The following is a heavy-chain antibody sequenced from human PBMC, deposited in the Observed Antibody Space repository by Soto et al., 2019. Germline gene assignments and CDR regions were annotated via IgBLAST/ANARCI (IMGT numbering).Heavy chain of an antibody. CDR2: IFQSGST. V-gene: IGHV4-4*02. J-gene: IGHJ5*02. D-gene: IGHD6-19*01. CDR3: ARGRGRYSSGWSWFDP. CDR1: GGTIRSPDW. Sequence: SETLSLTCGVSGGTIRSPDWWTWVRQPPGKGLEWIGEIFQSGSTNYTPSLESRVTISVDKSKNQFSLTLTSVTAADTAVYFCARGRGRYSSGWSWFDPWGQGXLVTVYS.